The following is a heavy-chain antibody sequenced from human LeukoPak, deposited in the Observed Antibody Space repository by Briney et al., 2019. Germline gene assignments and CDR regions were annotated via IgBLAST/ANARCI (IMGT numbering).Heavy chain of an antibody. V-gene: IGHV4-59*08. D-gene: IGHD5-18*01. Sequence: SSETLSLTCTVSGGSISSYYWSWIRQPPGKGLEWIGYIYYSGSTNYNPSLKSRVTISVDTSKNQFSLQLNSVTPEDTAVYYCARQTWIQMINWFDPWGQGTLVTVSS. CDR1: GGSISSYY. CDR2: IYYSGST. J-gene: IGHJ5*02. CDR3: ARQTWIQMINWFDP.